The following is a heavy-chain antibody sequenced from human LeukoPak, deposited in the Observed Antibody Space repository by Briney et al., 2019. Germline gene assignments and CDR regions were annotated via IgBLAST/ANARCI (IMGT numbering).Heavy chain of an antibody. J-gene: IGHJ6*02. CDR2: ISESGSYI. D-gene: IGHD5-12*01. CDR3: ARDRAVKARIGGMDV. Sequence: PGGSLRLSCAASGFTFSGYSMNWVRQAPGKGLEWVSYISESGSYIYFADSVKGRFTISRDNGKNSLYLRMNSLRGDDTGIYYCARDRAVKARIGGMDVWGQGTTVTVSS. V-gene: IGHV3-21*04. CDR1: GFTFSGYS.